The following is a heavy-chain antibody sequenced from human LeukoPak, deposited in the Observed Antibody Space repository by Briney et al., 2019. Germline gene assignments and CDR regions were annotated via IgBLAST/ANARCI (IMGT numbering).Heavy chain of an antibody. CDR2: FYNSGST. V-gene: IGHV4-59*01. CDR1: GGSISSSY. Sequence: SETLSLTCTVSGGSISSSYWSWIRQPPGKGLEWIGYFYNSGSTNYNPSLKSRVPISVDMSNNLFSLKLSSVTAADTAVYYCARGALGDYYYVIDYWGQGTLVTVSS. J-gene: IGHJ4*02. D-gene: IGHD3-22*01. CDR3: ARGALGDYYYVIDY.